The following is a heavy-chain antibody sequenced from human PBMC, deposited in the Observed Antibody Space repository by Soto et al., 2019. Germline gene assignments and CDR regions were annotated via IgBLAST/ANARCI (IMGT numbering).Heavy chain of an antibody. CDR3: SRRDYYYGMDV. V-gene: IGHV5-51*01. CDR2: IYPGDSDT. J-gene: IGHJ6*02. Sequence: PGESLKISCKGSGDSCTSYWIGWVRQMPGKGLEWMGIIYPGDSDTRYRPSFQGQVTISADKSISTAYLQWSSLKASDTAMYYCSRRDYYYGMDVWGQGTMVTDS. CDR1: GDSCTSYW.